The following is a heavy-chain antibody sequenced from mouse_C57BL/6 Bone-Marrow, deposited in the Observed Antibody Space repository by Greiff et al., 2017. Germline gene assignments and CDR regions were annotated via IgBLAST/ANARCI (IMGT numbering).Heavy chain of an antibody. J-gene: IGHJ3*01. CDR2: IDPEDGDT. CDR1: GFNIKDYY. CDR3: TTGYYGSSPCAY. Sequence: VQLQQSGAELVRPGASVKLSCTASGFNIKDYYMHWVKQRPEQGLEWIGRIDPEDGDTEYAPKFQGKATMTADTSSNTAYLQLSSLTSEDTAVYYCTTGYYGSSPCAYWGQGTLVTVSA. D-gene: IGHD1-1*01. V-gene: IGHV14-1*01.